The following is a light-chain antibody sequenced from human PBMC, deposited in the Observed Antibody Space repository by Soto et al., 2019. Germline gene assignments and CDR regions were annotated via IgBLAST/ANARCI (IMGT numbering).Light chain of an antibody. Sequence: ETVLTQSAATLSLYPGERATLSCRASQSVGSDLAWYQQKPGQAPRLLIYDISSRATGTPARFSGSGFGTDFSLTINSLEPEDFAVYFCQQRDAWPLTFGGGTKVET. CDR2: DIS. CDR3: QQRDAWPLT. CDR1: QSVGSD. V-gene: IGKV3-11*01. J-gene: IGKJ4*01.